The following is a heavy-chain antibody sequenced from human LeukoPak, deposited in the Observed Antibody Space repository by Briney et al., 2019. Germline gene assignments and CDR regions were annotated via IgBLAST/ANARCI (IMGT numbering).Heavy chain of an antibody. D-gene: IGHD2-8*01. Sequence: SETLSLTCTVSGYSISSGYYWGWIRQPPGKGLEWIGSIYHSGSTYYNPSLKSRVTISVDTSKNQFSLKLSSVTAADTAVYYCAKSNGYGLDIWGQGTMVTVPS. CDR1: GYSISSGYY. V-gene: IGHV4-38-2*02. CDR2: IYHSGST. J-gene: IGHJ3*02. CDR3: AKSNGYGLDI.